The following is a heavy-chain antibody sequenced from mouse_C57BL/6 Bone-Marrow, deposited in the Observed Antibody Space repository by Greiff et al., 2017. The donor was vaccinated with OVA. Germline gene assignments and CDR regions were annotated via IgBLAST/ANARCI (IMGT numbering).Heavy chain of an antibody. V-gene: IGHV5-17*01. CDR1: GFTFSDYG. Sequence: EVQLQESGGGLVKPGGSLKLSCAASGFTFSDYGMHWVRQAPEKGLEWVAYISSGSSTIYYADTVKGRFTISSDNAKNTLFLQMTSLRSEDTAMYYCARRVRRGGYVDYWGQGTTLTVSS. CDR2: ISSGSSTI. J-gene: IGHJ2*01. D-gene: IGHD2-14*01. CDR3: ARRVRRGGYVDY.